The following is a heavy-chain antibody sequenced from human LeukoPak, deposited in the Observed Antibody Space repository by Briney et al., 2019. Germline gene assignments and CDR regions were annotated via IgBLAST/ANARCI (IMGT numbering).Heavy chain of an antibody. CDR3: ARDTTLRFLEWLPIDY. V-gene: IGHV4-39*07. D-gene: IGHD3-3*01. CDR1: GGSISSSSYY. J-gene: IGHJ4*02. CDR2: IYYSGST. Sequence: SETLSLTCTVSGGSISSSSYYWGWIRQPPGKGLEWIGSIYYSGSTYYNPSLKSRVTISADTSKNQFSLKLSSVTAADTAVYYCARDTTLRFLEWLPIDYWGQGTLVTVSS.